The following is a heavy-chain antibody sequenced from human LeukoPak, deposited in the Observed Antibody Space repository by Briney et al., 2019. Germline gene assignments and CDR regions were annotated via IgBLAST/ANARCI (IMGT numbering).Heavy chain of an antibody. D-gene: IGHD6-19*01. J-gene: IGHJ5*02. V-gene: IGHV4-59*01. CDR2: IYYSGST. Sequence: SETLSLTCTVSGGSISSYYWSWIRQPPGKGLEWIGYIYYSGSTNYSPSLKSRVTISVDASKNQFSLKLSSVTAADTAVYYCARQAVAGTDLWGQGTLVTVSS. CDR3: ARQAVAGTDL. CDR1: GGSISSYY.